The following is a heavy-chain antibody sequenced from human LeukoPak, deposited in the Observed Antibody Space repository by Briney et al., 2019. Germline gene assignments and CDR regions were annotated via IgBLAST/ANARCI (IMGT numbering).Heavy chain of an antibody. CDR1: GGSISSYY. CDR3: TRMPPVGGSYVY. J-gene: IGHJ4*02. Sequence: SETLSLTCTVSGGSISSYYWSWIRQPPGKGLEWIGYIYYSGSTNYNPSLKSRVTISVDTSKNQFYLKLNSVTAADTAVYYCTRMPPVGGSYVYWGQGTLVTVSS. CDR2: IYYSGST. D-gene: IGHD5-18*01. V-gene: IGHV4-59*01.